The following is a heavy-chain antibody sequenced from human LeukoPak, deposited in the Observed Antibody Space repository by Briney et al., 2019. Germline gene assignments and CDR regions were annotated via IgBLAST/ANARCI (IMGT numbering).Heavy chain of an antibody. CDR2: INPNSGGT. D-gene: IGHD7-27*01. V-gene: IGHV1-2*02. Sequence: VASVKVSCKASGYTFTDYGISWVRPAPGQGLEWMGWINPNSGGTNSAQKFQGRVTMTRDTSTSTAYMELSRLTSDDTAVYYCARGKDWGPYWGQGTLVTVSS. CDR3: ARGKDWGPY. J-gene: IGHJ4*02. CDR1: GYTFTDYG.